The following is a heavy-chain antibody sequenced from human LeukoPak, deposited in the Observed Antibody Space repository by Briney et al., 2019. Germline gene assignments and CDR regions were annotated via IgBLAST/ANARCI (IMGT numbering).Heavy chain of an antibody. CDR1: GFTFSSYS. D-gene: IGHD5-18*01. CDR2: ISSSSSYI. J-gene: IGHJ4*02. V-gene: IGHV3-21*01. Sequence: GGSLRLSCAASGFTFSSYSMNWVRQAPGKGLEWVSSISSSSSYIYYADSVKGRFTISRDDAKNPLYLQMNSLRAEDTAVYYCARGGPTAMDYWGQGTLVTVSS. CDR3: ARGGPTAMDY.